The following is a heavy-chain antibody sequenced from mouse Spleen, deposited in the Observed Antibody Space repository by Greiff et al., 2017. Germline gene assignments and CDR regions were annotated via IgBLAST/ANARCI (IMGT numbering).Heavy chain of an antibody. CDR3: AISNWERAWFAY. J-gene: IGHJ3*01. Sequence: QVHVKQPGAELVKPGASVKVSCKASGYTFTSYWMHWVKQRPGQGLEWIGRIHPSDSDTNYNQKFKGKATLTVDKSSSTAYMQLSSLTSEDSAVYYCAISNWERAWFAYWGQGTLVTVSA. D-gene: IGHD4-1*01. V-gene: IGHV1-74*01. CDR2: IHPSDSDT. CDR1: GYTFTSYW.